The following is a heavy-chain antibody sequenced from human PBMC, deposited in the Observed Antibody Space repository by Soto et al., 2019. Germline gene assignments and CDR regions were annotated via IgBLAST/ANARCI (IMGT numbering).Heavy chain of an antibody. V-gene: IGHV4-59*01. D-gene: IGHD3-10*01. J-gene: IGHJ4*02. CDR2: IYYSGST. CDR1: GGSIGSISSFY. CDR3: ARGDYYGRSDY. Sequence: PSETLSLTCTVSGGSIGSISSFYWSWIRQPPGKGLEWIGYIYYSGSTSYNPSLKSRVTISLDTSKNQFSLKLRSVIAADTAVYYCARGDYYGRSDYWGQGTLVTVSS.